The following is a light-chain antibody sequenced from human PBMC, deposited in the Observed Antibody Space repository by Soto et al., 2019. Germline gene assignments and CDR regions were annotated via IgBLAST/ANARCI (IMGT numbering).Light chain of an antibody. V-gene: IGKV3-20*01. Sequence: EIVLTPSPATLSLSPGERATLSCKASQSFSSDYLAWYQQKAGQAPRLLIYGASRRVTGIPVRFSGSGSGTDFTLTISRLEPEDFAVYYCQQYGSAPLTFGGGTKVDIK. CDR1: QSFSSDY. CDR3: QQYGSAPLT. J-gene: IGKJ4*01. CDR2: GAS.